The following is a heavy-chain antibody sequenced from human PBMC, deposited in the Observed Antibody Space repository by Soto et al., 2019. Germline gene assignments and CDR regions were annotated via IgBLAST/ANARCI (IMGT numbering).Heavy chain of an antibody. Sequence: QVQLQESGPGLVKPSETLSLTCTVSGASISSYYWSWIRQPPGKGLDWIGYIHYSGSINYNPSLQSRVIISVDTSKNPFSLNLSSVTAADTAVYYCARHSQNGPPLWFGELLSWGQGTLVTVSS. V-gene: IGHV4-59*01. CDR3: ARHSQNGPPLWFGELLS. J-gene: IGHJ4*02. CDR1: GASISSYY. D-gene: IGHD3-10*01. CDR2: IHYSGSI.